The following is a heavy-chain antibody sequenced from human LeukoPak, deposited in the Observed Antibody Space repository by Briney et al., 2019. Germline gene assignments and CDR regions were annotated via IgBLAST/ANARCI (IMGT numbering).Heavy chain of an antibody. D-gene: IGHD1-26*01. Sequence: GGSLRLSCITSGFTFGDYGLSWVRQAPGKGLEWVGFIRSKAYGATTEYAASLKDRFTISRDDSKSIAYLQVNSLKTEDTAVYYCTRILLKWELPGSDAFDIWGQGTLVTVSS. J-gene: IGHJ4*02. CDR2: IRSKAYGATT. CDR3: TRILLKWELPGSDAFDI. CDR1: GFTFGDYG. V-gene: IGHV3-49*04.